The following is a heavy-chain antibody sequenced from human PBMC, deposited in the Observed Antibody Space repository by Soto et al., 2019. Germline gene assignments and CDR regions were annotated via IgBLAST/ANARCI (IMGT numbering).Heavy chain of an antibody. J-gene: IGHJ2*01. CDR2: IYSGGSA. Sequence: GGSLRLSCAASGFTVSSNYMSWVRQAPGKGLEWVSVIYSGGSAYYADSVKGRFTISRDNSKNTLYLQMNSLRAEDTAVYYCAREGYRYWYFDLWGRGTQVTVSS. D-gene: IGHD5-12*01. CDR3: AREGYRYWYFDL. V-gene: IGHV3-53*01. CDR1: GFTVSSNY.